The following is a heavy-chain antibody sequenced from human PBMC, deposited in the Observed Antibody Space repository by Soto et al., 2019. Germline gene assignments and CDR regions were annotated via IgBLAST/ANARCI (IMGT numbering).Heavy chain of an antibody. J-gene: IGHJ5*02. CDR3: ARDYPYDSSAYSRYNCFDP. CDR2: INPGGGST. D-gene: IGHD3-22*01. Sequence: ASVKVSCKASGYTFITYYMHWVRQAPGQGLEWMGIINPGGGSTSYAQKFQGRVAMTRDTSTSTVYMELSSLRSEDTAVYYCARDYPYDSSAYSRYNCFDPWGQGTLVTVSS. CDR1: GYTFITYY. V-gene: IGHV1-46*01.